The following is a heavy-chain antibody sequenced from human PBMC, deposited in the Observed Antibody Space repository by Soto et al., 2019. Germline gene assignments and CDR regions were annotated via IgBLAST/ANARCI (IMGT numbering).Heavy chain of an antibody. CDR1: GFTFSSYP. CDR2: ISGSGGRT. J-gene: IGHJ4*02. D-gene: IGHD2-15*01. V-gene: IGHV3-23*01. Sequence: EVHLLDSGGGLVQVGGSLRISCAASGFTFSSYPMTWFRQAPGKGLEWVSSISGSGGRTYYADSVKGRFTISRDNSQNTLYLQMNSLRAEDTAVYYCAKVEYCSGGSCYSIDYWGQGTLVTVSS. CDR3: AKVEYCSGGSCYSIDY.